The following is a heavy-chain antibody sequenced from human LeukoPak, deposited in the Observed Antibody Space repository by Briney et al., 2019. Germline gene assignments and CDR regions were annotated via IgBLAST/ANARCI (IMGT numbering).Heavy chain of an antibody. CDR3: AREDYGCNRGYFDY. Sequence: SVKVSCKASGGTFSSYAISWVRQAPGQGLEWMGGIIPIFGTANYAQKFQGRVTITTDESTSTAYMELSSLRSEDTAVYYCAREDYGCNRGYFDYWGQGTLVTVSS. V-gene: IGHV1-69*05. CDR2: IIPIFGTA. D-gene: IGHD4-23*01. CDR1: GGTFSSYA. J-gene: IGHJ4*02.